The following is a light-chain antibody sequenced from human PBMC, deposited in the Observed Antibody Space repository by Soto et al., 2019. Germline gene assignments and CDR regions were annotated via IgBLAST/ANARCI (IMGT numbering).Light chain of an antibody. Sequence: QSVLTQPASVSGSPGQSITISCTGTSSDVGGYNYVSWYQQHPGKAPKLMIYDVSYRPSGISNRFSGSKSGNTASLTISGLQAEDEADYYCCSYTSSSSSVFGTGTKLTVL. CDR3: CSYTSSSSSV. CDR2: DVS. J-gene: IGLJ1*01. CDR1: SSDVGGYNY. V-gene: IGLV2-14*01.